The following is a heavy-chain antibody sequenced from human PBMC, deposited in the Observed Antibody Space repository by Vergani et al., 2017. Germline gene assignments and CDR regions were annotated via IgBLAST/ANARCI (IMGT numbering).Heavy chain of an antibody. D-gene: IGHD3-3*01. CDR2: IFSNGEK. V-gene: IGHV2-26*01. CDR3: ARIHVPSTDFRSRPNYFYYYGMDV. CDR1: GFSLSNARMG. J-gene: IGHJ6*02. Sequence: QVTLKESGPVLEKPTETLTLTCTVSGFSLSNARMGVSWIRQPPGKALEWLAHIFSNGEKSYSTSLKSRLTTSKDTSKSQVVLTMTNMDPVFTATYYCARIHVPSTDFRSRPNYFYYYGMDVWGQGTTVTVSS.